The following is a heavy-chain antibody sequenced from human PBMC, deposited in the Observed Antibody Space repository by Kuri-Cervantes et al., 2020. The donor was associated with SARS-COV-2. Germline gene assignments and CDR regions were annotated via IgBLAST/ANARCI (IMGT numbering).Heavy chain of an antibody. CDR2: IYSGGHT. CDR1: GFTASTNY. V-gene: IGHV3-66*02. CDR3: ALETFDY. Sequence: GESLKISCAVSGFTASTNYMSWVRQAPGKGLEWVSLIYSGGHTDYAESVKGRFTISRDNSRNTVYLQMNSLRTEDTAVYYCALETFDYWGQGTLVTVSS. J-gene: IGHJ4*02. D-gene: IGHD5-24*01.